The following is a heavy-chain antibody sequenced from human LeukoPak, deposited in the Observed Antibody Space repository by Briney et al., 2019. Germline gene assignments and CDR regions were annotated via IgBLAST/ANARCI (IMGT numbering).Heavy chain of an antibody. Sequence: ASVKVSCKASGYTFTGYYMHWVRQAPGQGLEWMGWISAYNGNTNYAQKLQGRVTMTTDTSTSTAYMELRSLRSDDTAVYYCARDGRSTIAAAAYNWFDPWGQGTLVTVSS. CDR3: ARDGRSTIAAAAYNWFDP. J-gene: IGHJ5*02. CDR1: GYTFTGYY. D-gene: IGHD6-13*01. V-gene: IGHV1-18*04. CDR2: ISAYNGNT.